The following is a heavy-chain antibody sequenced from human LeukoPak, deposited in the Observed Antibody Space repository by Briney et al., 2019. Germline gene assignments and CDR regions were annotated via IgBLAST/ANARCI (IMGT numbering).Heavy chain of an antibody. V-gene: IGHV1-2*02. D-gene: IGHD5-18*01. CDR2: INPNSGGT. Sequence: GASVKVSCKASGYTFTGYYMHWVRQAPGQGLEWMVWINPNSGGTNYAQKFQGRVTITRDTSISTAYIELSRLRSDDTAVYYCARDTAMVTYWFDPWGQGTLVTVSS. J-gene: IGHJ5*02. CDR3: ARDTAMVTYWFDP. CDR1: GYTFTGYY.